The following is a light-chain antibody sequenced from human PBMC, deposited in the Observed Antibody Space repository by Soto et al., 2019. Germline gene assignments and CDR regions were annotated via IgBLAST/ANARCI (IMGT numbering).Light chain of an antibody. CDR1: SSNIGAGYD. CDR2: ANS. V-gene: IGLV1-40*01. Sequence: QLVLTQPPSVSGAPGQRVTISCTGSSSNIGAGYDVQWYQQLPGTAPKLLIYANSNRPSGVPDRFSGSKSGTSASLAITGLQAEDEADYYCQSYDSSLSGYVFGTGTKLTVL. CDR3: QSYDSSLSGYV. J-gene: IGLJ1*01.